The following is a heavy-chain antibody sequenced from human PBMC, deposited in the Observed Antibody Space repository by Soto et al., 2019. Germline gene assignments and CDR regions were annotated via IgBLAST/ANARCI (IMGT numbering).Heavy chain of an antibody. CDR2: IYHSGST. J-gene: IGHJ3*02. D-gene: IGHD4-17*01. CDR3: ARGRPLYTVTTCAFDI. Sequence: QLQLQESGSGLVKSSQTLSLTCAVSGGSISSGGYSWSWIRQPPGKGLEWIGYIYHSGSTYYNPSLKSRVTISVDRSKNQFSLKMSSVTAADTAVYYCARGRPLYTVTTCAFDIWGQGTMVTVSS. V-gene: IGHV4-30-2*01. CDR1: GGSISSGGYS.